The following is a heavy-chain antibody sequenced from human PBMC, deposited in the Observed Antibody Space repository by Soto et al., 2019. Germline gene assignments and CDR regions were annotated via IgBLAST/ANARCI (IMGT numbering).Heavy chain of an antibody. D-gene: IGHD3-22*01. CDR3: ARGDGDYDDGNGYLGRH. CDR1: GFTFSSYW. J-gene: IGHJ4*02. Sequence: EVQLVESGGGIVQPGGSLRLSCAASGFTFSSYWMHWFRQAPGKGLVWVSRINSDGSRTSSADSAKGRFTISRDNAKNTVYLQMNSLRAEDTAVYYCARGDGDYDDGNGYLGRHWGQGTLVTVSS. V-gene: IGHV3-74*01. CDR2: INSDGSRT.